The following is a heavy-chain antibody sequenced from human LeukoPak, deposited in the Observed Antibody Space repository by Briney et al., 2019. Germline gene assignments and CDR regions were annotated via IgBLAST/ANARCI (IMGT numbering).Heavy chain of an antibody. CDR3: AKTSAYTWRIDY. CDR1: GFTFDDYD. Sequence: GGSLRLSCAASGFTFDDYDMSWVRQPPGKGQEWVSLINWDGSGSYYADSVKGRFTISRDNSKNSLYLQMNSLRGEDTALYYCAKTSAYTWRIDYWGQGTLVTVSS. J-gene: IGHJ4*02. CDR2: INWDGSGS. V-gene: IGHV3-43D*03. D-gene: IGHD1-1*01.